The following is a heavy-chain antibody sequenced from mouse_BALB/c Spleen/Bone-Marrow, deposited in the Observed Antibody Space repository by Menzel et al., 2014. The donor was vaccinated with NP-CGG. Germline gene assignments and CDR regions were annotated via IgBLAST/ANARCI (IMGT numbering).Heavy chain of an antibody. CDR2: INPYNGDT. V-gene: IGHV1-37*01. J-gene: IGHJ1*01. D-gene: IGHD1-1*01. Sequence: VQLKQSGPELVKISCKASGYSFTGYFMNWVKQSHGKSLEWIGRINPYNGDTFYNQKFKGKATLTVDKSSSTAHMELLSLTSEDSAVYYCGRSGYYGSSYFDVWGVGTTVTVSS. CDR1: GYSFTGYF. CDR3: GRSGYYGSSYFDV.